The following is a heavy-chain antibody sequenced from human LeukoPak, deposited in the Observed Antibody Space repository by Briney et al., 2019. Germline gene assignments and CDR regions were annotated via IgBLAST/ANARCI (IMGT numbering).Heavy chain of an antibody. CDR3: ARLSSHYGDYKVDP. V-gene: IGHV1-8*01. CDR2: MNPHSGNT. CDR1: GYPFTNYD. D-gene: IGHD4-17*01. Sequence: ASVKVSCKASGYPFTNYDINWVRQATGQGLEWMGWMNPHSGNTGYAQKFQGRVTMTRNISITTAYMELSSLRSEDTAVYYCARLSSHYGDYKVDPWGQGTLVTVSS. J-gene: IGHJ5*02.